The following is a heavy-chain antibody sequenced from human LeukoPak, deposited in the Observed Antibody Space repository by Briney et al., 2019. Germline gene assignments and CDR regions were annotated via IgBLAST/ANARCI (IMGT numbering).Heavy chain of an antibody. CDR1: GFTFTGHS. Sequence: WGSLRLSCVASGFTFTGHSMHWVRQAPGKGLEWVAVVAHDEKTIFYADSLKGRFTVSRDNSKNTVYLQMNSLRDEDTAVYYCAREKQSGGTPFDYWGQGSLVTVSS. CDR2: VAHDEKTI. V-gene: IGHV3-30*04. D-gene: IGHD1-26*01. J-gene: IGHJ4*02. CDR3: AREKQSGGTPFDY.